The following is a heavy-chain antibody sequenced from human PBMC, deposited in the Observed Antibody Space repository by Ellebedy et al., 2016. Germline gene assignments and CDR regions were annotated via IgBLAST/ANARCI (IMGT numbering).Heavy chain of an antibody. CDR3: ARLWTGSGNSFRCVGD. J-gene: IGHJ1*01. V-gene: IGHV3-48*01. Sequence: GGSLRLSCAASGFTFRGYSMDWVRQAPGKGLEWVSYISISSSTIYYADSVKGRFTISRDDAKNSLYLQMNSLRAEDTAVYYCARLWTGSGNSFRCVGDWGQGTLVTVSS. D-gene: IGHD3-10*01. CDR1: GFTFRGYS. CDR2: ISISSSTI.